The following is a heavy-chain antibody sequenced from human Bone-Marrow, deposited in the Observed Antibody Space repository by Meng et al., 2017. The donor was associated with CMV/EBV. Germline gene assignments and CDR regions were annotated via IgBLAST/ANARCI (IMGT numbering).Heavy chain of an antibody. V-gene: IGHV1-69*05. D-gene: IGHD3-16*01. Sequence: SVKVSCKASGGTFSSYAINWVRQAPGQGLEWMGGIIPIFGTANYAQKFQGRVTITTDESTSTAYMELSSLRSEDTAVYYCASPGGSLYYYGMDVWGQGTTVTVSS. CDR3: ASPGGSLYYYGMDV. J-gene: IGHJ6*01. CDR1: GGTFSSYA. CDR2: IIPIFGTA.